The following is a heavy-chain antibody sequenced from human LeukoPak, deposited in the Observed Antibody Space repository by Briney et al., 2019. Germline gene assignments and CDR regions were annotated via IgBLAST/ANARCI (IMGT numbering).Heavy chain of an antibody. Sequence: PGGSLRLSCAASGFTFSSYAMSWVRQAPGKGLERVSAICGSGGSTYYADSVKGRFTISRDNSKNTLYLQMNSLRAEDTAVYYCAKDREDYYDSSGPPIWGQGTMVTVSS. D-gene: IGHD3-22*01. J-gene: IGHJ3*02. V-gene: IGHV3-23*01. CDR3: AKDREDYYDSSGPPI. CDR1: GFTFSSYA. CDR2: ICGSGGST.